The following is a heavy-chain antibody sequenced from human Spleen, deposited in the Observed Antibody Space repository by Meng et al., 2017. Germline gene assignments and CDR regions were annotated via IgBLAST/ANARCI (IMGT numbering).Heavy chain of an antibody. CDR2: MNEDGSIV. CDR1: GFTLSRFW. D-gene: IGHD2-21*01. Sequence: EVQLLDSGGGLVQPGRSLRLSCAASGFTLSRFWMHWVRQAPGKGLIWVSRMNEDGSIVNHAGSVRGRFTISRDSAKNTLYLQMNNLRAEDTAVYYCVRDFGGESDYWGQGTLVTVSS. J-gene: IGHJ4*02. V-gene: IGHV3-74*01. CDR3: VRDFGGESDY.